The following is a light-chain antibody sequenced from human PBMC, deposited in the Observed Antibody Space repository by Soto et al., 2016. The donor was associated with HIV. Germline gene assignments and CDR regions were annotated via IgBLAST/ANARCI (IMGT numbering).Light chain of an antibody. CDR1: NIGSKS. CDR2: EDS. Sequence: SYVLTQPPSVSVAPGKTARITCGGNNIGSKSVHWYQQKPGQAPVLVVYEDSDRPSGIPERFSGSNSGNTATLTISRVEAGDEADYYCQVWDSSSDHLVVFGGGTKLTAL. V-gene: IGLV3-21*03. CDR3: QVWDSSSDHLVV. J-gene: IGLJ2*01.